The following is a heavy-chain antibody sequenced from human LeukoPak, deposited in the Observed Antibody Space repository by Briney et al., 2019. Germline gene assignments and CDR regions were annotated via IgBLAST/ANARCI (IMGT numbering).Heavy chain of an antibody. V-gene: IGHV1-46*01. Sequence: ASVTVSCKASGYTFTSYFLHWVRQAPGQGLEWLGIINPTSGSTTYAQKFLGRVTVTRDRSTSTVYMELNSLRSEDTAVYYCARDGGYSSGYYRGLYWGRGTLVTVSS. CDR2: INPTSGST. J-gene: IGHJ4*02. D-gene: IGHD6-19*01. CDR3: ARDGGYSSGYYRGLY. CDR1: GYTFTSYF.